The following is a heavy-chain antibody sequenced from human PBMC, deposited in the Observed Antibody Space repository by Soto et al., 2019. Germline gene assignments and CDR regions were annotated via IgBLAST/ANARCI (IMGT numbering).Heavy chain of an antibody. Sequence: QVQLQESGPGLVKPSETLSLTCTVSGGSINSYYWSWIRQPPGKGLEWIGYIYYSGSTNYNPSLQSRVTISVDTSKNQFSLKLSSVTAADTAVYYCASAVHWYFDLWGRGTLVTVSS. CDR1: GGSINSYY. J-gene: IGHJ2*01. CDR3: ASAVHWYFDL. V-gene: IGHV4-59*01. CDR2: IYYSGST.